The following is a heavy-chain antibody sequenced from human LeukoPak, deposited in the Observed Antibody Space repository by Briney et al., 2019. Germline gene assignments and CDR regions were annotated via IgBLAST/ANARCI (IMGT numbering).Heavy chain of an antibody. Sequence: ASAKVSCKASGYTFTSFGISWVRQAPGQGLEWMGWVSGNNGNTNYAEKLQGRLTMTTDTSTSTAYMELGSLRSDDTAVYYCAENPPLPAPVALTYWAQGTLVTVSS. CDR1: GYTFTSFG. V-gene: IGHV1-18*01. CDR3: AENPPLPAPVALTY. CDR2: VSGNNGNT. J-gene: IGHJ4*02. D-gene: IGHD1-14*01.